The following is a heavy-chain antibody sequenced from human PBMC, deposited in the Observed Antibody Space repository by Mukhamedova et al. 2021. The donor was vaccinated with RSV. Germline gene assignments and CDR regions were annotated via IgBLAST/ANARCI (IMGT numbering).Heavy chain of an antibody. Sequence: GRFTISRDNAKNSLYLQMNSLRAEDTAVYYCARVEMNLAVAEVGDFDYWGQGTLVTVSS. CDR3: ARVEMNLAVAEVGDFDY. V-gene: IGHV3-11*06. J-gene: IGHJ4*02. D-gene: IGHD6-19*01.